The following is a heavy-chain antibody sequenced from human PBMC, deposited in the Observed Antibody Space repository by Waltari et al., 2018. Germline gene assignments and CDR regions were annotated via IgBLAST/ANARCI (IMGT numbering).Heavy chain of an antibody. J-gene: IGHJ5*02. D-gene: IGHD1-1*01. CDR2: IPYDGSYK. Sequence: QEQLVESGGGVVQPGRSLRLSCAASGFIFGSYGMHWVRQAPGKGLEWLAVIPYDGSYKNYADSVKGRFTISRDNSKNTLDLQMNGLRTDDTAVYFCARDTVPGAGTTWARNLFGPWGQGTLVTVSS. CDR1: GFIFGSYG. CDR3: ARDTVPGAGTTWARNLFGP. V-gene: IGHV3-30*03.